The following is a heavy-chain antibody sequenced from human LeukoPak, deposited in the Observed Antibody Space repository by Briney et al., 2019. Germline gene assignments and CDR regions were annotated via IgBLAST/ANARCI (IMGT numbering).Heavy chain of an antibody. CDR3: VNEVGTYYYGMDV. V-gene: IGHV3-64D*06. J-gene: IGHJ6*02. D-gene: IGHD1-1*01. Sequence: PGGSLRLSCSASGFTFSSYAMHWVRQAQGKGLEYVSAISSNGGSTYYADSVKGRFTISRDNSKNTLYLQMSSLRAEDTAVYYCVNEVGTYYYGMDVWGQGTTVTVSS. CDR2: ISSNGGST. CDR1: GFTFSSYA.